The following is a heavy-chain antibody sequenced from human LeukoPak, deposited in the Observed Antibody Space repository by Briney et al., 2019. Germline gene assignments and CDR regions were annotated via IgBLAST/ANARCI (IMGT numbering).Heavy chain of an antibody. CDR3: ARVDVDTAMVFDY. V-gene: IGHV1-2*02. J-gene: IGHJ4*02. CDR2: INPNSGGT. Sequence: ASVKVSCKASGYTFTGYYMHWVRQALGQGLEWMGWINPNSGGTNYAQKFQGRVTMTRDTSISTAYMELSRLRSDDTAVYYCARVDVDTAMVFDYWGQGTPVTVSS. D-gene: IGHD5-18*01. CDR1: GYTFTGYY.